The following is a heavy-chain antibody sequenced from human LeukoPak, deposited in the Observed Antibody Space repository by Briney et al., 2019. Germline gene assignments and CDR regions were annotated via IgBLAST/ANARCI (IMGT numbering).Heavy chain of an antibody. D-gene: IGHD3-3*01. CDR3: ARASNGLRFLEWEGVFDP. CDR2: IIPIFGTA. V-gene: IGHV1-69*05. J-gene: IGHJ5*02. Sequence: SVKVSCKASGGTFSSYAISWVRQAPGQGLEWIGGIIPIFGTANYAQKFQGRVTITTDESTSTAYMELSSLRSEDTAVYYCARASNGLRFLEWEGVFDPWGQGTLVTVSS. CDR1: GGTFSSYA.